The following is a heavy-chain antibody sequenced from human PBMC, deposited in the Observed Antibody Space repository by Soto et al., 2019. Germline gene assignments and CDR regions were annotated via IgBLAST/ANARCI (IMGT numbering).Heavy chain of an antibody. Sequence: GGSLRLSCAASGFTFSSYAMSWVRQDPGKGLEWVSAISGSGGSTYYADSVKGRFTISRDNSKHTLYLPMNSLRAEYTSVYYCAKDQDYGSDYGMDVWGQGTTVTVAS. D-gene: IGHD3-10*01. CDR2: ISGSGGST. J-gene: IGHJ6*02. CDR3: AKDQDYGSDYGMDV. V-gene: IGHV3-23*01. CDR1: GFTFSSYA.